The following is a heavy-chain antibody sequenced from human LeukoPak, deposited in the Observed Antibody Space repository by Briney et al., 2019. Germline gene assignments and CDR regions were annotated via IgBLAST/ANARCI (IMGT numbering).Heavy chain of an antibody. J-gene: IGHJ6*04. CDR3: TRVSAPYYYYGMDV. V-gene: IGHV3-49*04. CDR2: IRSKDYGGTT. CDR1: GFTFGDYA. Sequence: GGSLRLSCTASGFTFGDYAMSWVRQAPGKGGEGVGFIRSKDYGGTTEYAASVKGRFTISRADSKSIAYLQMNSLKTEDTAVYYCTRVSAPYYYYGMDVWGKGTTVTVSS.